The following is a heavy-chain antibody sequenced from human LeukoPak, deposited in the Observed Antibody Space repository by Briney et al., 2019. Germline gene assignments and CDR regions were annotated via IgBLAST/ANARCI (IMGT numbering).Heavy chain of an antibody. Sequence: PGGSLRLSCAASGFTFSSYAMHWVRQAPGKGLEWVSAISGSGGSTYYADSVKGRFTISRDNAKNTLYLQMNSLRAEDTAVYYCARAGNYRFDYWGQGTLVTVSS. V-gene: IGHV3-23*01. J-gene: IGHJ4*02. CDR2: ISGSGGST. D-gene: IGHD1-7*01. CDR1: GFTFSSYA. CDR3: ARAGNYRFDY.